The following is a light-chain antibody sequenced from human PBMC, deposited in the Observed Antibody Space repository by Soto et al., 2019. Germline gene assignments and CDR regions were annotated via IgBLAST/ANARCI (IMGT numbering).Light chain of an antibody. Sequence: DIQLTQSPSLLSASVGDRVTITCQASQDISNFLNWYQQEPGKAPKLLIYDASDLETGVPSRFSGSGSGTDFIFTISGLQPEDIATYYCQQYENLPITFGQGTRLEIK. J-gene: IGKJ5*01. CDR2: DAS. V-gene: IGKV1-33*01. CDR1: QDISNF. CDR3: QQYENLPIT.